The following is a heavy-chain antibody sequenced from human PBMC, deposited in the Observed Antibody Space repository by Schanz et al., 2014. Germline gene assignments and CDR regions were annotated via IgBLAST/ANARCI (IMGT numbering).Heavy chain of an antibody. CDR2: ISSSSMYI. V-gene: IGHV3-21*02. D-gene: IGHD2-2*01. CDR3: AKVAPAATYLDS. Sequence: EVQLVESGGGLVKPGGSLRLSCAASGFTFSTYYMNWVRQAPGKGLEWVSSISSSSMYIYQADSMRGRFTISRDNAKNSLYLQMNSLSAEDTAVYYCAKVAPAATYLDSWGLGTLVTVSS. CDR1: GFTFSTYY. J-gene: IGHJ4*02.